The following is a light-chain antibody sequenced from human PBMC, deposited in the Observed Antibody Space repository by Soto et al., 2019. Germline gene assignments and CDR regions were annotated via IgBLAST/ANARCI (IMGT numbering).Light chain of an antibody. CDR2: SAS. J-gene: IGKJ4*01. CDR1: QSVSSY. Sequence: EIVLTQSPATLSLSPVEIATLYFIASQSVSSYLAWYQQKPGQTPRLLMYSASARTTGVPARFSGSGSGTDFSLTISSLEPEDFAVYYCQQRSNWPLNCGGGTKGDIK. V-gene: IGKV3-11*01. CDR3: QQRSNWPLN.